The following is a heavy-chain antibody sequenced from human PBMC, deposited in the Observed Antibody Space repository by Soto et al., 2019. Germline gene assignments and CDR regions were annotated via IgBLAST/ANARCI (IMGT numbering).Heavy chain of an antibody. CDR3: ARDPQDKEYYGMDV. V-gene: IGHV3-33*01. CDR1: GFSFSNYG. D-gene: IGHD2-15*01. Sequence: GGSLRLSCAASGFSFSNYGMHWVRQAPGQGLEWLALVGFDGSIKYYGDSVRGRFTISKDNSKNTLYLHMQNLRADDTALYYCARDPQDKEYYGMDVWGQGTTVTVSS. J-gene: IGHJ6*02. CDR2: VGFDGSIK.